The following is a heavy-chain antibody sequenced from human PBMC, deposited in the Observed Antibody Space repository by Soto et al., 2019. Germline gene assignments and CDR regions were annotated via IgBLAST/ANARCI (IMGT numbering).Heavy chain of an antibody. CDR2: IYYTGTT. Sequence: PSETLSLTCSVSGTSIRGYYWTWIRQPPGKGLEWIGYIYYTGTTKYNPSLKSRVTISVDTSKNQFSLELRSVTPEDTAVYFCARLAQYNWFDPWGQGAQVTVSS. CDR1: GTSIRGYY. CDR3: ARLAQYNWFDP. V-gene: IGHV4-59*12. J-gene: IGHJ5*02.